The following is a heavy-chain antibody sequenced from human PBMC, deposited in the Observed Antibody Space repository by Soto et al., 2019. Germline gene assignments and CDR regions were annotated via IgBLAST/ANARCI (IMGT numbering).Heavy chain of an antibody. CDR2: INHSGST. Sequence: PSETLSLTCAVYGGSFSGYYWSWIRQPPGEGLEWIGEINHSGSTNYNPSLKSRVTISVDTSKNQFSLKLSSVTAADTAVYYCARGLGSGWYYSTHDAFDIWGQGTMVTVSS. CDR3: ARGLGSGWYYSTHDAFDI. CDR1: GGSFSGYY. D-gene: IGHD6-19*01. V-gene: IGHV4-34*01. J-gene: IGHJ3*02.